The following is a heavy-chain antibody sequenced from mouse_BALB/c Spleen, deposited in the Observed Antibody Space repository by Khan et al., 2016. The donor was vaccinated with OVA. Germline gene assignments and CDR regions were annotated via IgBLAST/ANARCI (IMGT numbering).Heavy chain of an antibody. CDR1: GFTFSGYG. CDR3: ARVYDRYEEGDWYVDV. CDR2: INSNGGTS. D-gene: IGHD2-14*01. Sequence: EVELVESGGGLVQPGGSLKLSCAASGFTFSGYGMSWVRQTPDKRLELVATINSNGGTSYYPDSVKGRFTISRDNATNTLHLQLSSLKSEDSAMDYCARVYDRYEEGDWYVDVWGAGTTVTVSA. V-gene: IGHV5-6-3*01. J-gene: IGHJ1*01.